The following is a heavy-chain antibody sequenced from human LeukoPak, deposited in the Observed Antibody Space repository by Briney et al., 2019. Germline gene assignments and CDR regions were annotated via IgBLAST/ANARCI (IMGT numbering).Heavy chain of an antibody. V-gene: IGHV3-53*01. Sequence: GGPLRLSCAASGFTVSSNYMSWVRQAPGKGLEWVSVIYSGGSTYYADSVKGRFTISRDNSKNTLYLQMNSLRAEDTAVYYCARVKVSGSYTLDYWGQGTLVTVSS. J-gene: IGHJ4*02. CDR3: ARVKVSGSYTLDY. CDR1: GFTVSSNY. CDR2: IYSGGST. D-gene: IGHD3-10*01.